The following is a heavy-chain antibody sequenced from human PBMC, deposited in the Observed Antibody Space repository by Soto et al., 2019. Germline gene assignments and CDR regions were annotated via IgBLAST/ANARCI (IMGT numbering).Heavy chain of an antibody. J-gene: IGHJ4*02. CDR1: GGSISSSNW. Sequence: QVQLQESGPGLVKPSGTLSLTCAVSGGSISSSNWWSWVRQPPGKGLEWIGEIYHSVSTNYNPSLKSRVTISVDKSTNQFSLKLSSVTAADTAVYYCARAAMGGSSWPFDYWGQGTLVTVSS. CDR3: ARAAMGGSSWPFDY. D-gene: IGHD6-13*01. V-gene: IGHV4-4*02. CDR2: IYHSVST.